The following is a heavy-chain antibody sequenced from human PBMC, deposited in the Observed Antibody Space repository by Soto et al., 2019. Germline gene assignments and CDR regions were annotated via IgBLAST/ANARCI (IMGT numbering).Heavy chain of an antibody. V-gene: IGHV5-51*01. CDR2: IYPGDSDT. CDR3: ARPGRRGGEDYGMDV. J-gene: IGHJ6*02. CDR1: GYSFTRYW. D-gene: IGHD2-15*01. Sequence: PGESLKISCKGCGYSFTRYWIGWVRQMTGKGLEWMGIIYPGDSDTRYSPSFQGQVTISADKSISTAYLQWSSLKASDTAMYYCARPGRRGGEDYGMDVWGQGTTVTVSS.